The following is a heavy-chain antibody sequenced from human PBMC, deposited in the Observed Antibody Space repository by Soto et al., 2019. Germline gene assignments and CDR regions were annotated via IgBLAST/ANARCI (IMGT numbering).Heavy chain of an antibody. CDR1: GFTFSSYA. V-gene: IGHV3-23*01. CDR3: AKDTFYHDSSGFYVFDY. J-gene: IGHJ4*02. D-gene: IGHD3-22*01. CDR2: ISGSGGST. Sequence: GGSLRLCCAASGFTFSSYAMSWVRQAPGKGLEWVSAISGSGGSTYYADSVKGRFTISRDNSKNTLYLQMNSLRAEDTAVYYCAKDTFYHDSSGFYVFDYWGQGTLVTVSS.